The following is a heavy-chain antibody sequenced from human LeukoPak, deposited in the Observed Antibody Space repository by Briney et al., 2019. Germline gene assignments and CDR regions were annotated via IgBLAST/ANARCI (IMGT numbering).Heavy chain of an antibody. V-gene: IGHV3-23*01. CDR1: GFTFSTYA. Sequence: LRLSCAASGFTFSTYAVSWVRQTPGKGLEWVSAISGSGGGTFYANSLKGRFTISRDNSRDTLYLQMNSLRAEDTAVYYCAKSLTGYFRGFDCWGQGTLVTVSS. D-gene: IGHD3-9*01. CDR2: ISGSGGGT. J-gene: IGHJ4*02. CDR3: AKSLTGYFRGFDC.